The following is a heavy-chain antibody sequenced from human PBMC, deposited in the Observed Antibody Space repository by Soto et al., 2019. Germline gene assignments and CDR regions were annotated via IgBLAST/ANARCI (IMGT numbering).Heavy chain of an antibody. CDR1: GYTSTSYY. CDR3: AIGTTLRIWVRGVTVTTIFAY. V-gene: IGHV1-46*01. J-gene: IGHJ4*02. D-gene: IGHD4-17*01. CDR2: INANNGNT. Sequence: ASVKVSCKASGYTSTSYYIHWVRQAPGQGLEWMGIINANNGNTSYAQKFQGRVTMTRDTSTSTVYMELSSLRSDDTAVYYCAIGTTLRIWVRGVTVTTIFAYWGKETLVT.